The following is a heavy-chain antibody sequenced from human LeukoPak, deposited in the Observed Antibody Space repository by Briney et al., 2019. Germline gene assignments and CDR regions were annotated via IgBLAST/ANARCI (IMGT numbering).Heavy chain of an antibody. V-gene: IGHV4-59*01. CDR2: VSHTGAT. J-gene: IGHJ3*01. D-gene: IGHD1-26*01. Sequence: SETLSFTCSVSGASMNGYFWNWVRQTPEKGLEWIGYVSHTGATTSNPTLKSRVSITIDTSKSQISLTMTSVTAADSALYYCARDRRGSFYTFDLWGPGTIVSVS. CDR1: GASMNGYF. CDR3: ARDRRGSFYTFDL.